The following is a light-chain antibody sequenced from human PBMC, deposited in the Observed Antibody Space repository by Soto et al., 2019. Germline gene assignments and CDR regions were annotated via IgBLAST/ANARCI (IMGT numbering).Light chain of an antibody. V-gene: IGKV1-5*01. Sequence: DIQMTQSPSTLSASVGDRVTITCRASQSISSWLAWYQQKPGKAPEFLIYDASTLESGVPSRFSGSGSGTEFTLTISSLQPEDFATFYCQQYSTFPRTFGQGTKVDI. J-gene: IGKJ1*01. CDR3: QQYSTFPRT. CDR1: QSISSW. CDR2: DAS.